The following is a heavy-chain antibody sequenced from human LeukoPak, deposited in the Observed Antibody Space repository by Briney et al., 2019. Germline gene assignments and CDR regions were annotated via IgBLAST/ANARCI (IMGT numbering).Heavy chain of an antibody. J-gene: IGHJ5*02. D-gene: IGHD1-26*01. CDR1: GFTFSSYW. CDR3: ARDGWELAFDP. Sequence: GGSLRLSCAASGFTFSSYWMSWVRQAPGKGLEWVANIKQDGSEKYYVDSVKGRFTISRDNAKNSLYLQINSLRAEDTAVYYCARDGWELAFDPWGQGTPVTVSS. V-gene: IGHV3-7*01. CDR2: IKQDGSEK.